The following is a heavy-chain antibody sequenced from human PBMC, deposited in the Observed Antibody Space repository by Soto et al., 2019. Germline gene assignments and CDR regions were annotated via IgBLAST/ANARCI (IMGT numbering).Heavy chain of an antibody. CDR1: GFTVSSNY. CDR2: IYSGGST. D-gene: IGHD1-26*01. CDR3: ARDLRATRGGMDV. V-gene: IGHV3-53*01. Sequence: GGSLRLSCAASGFTVSSNYMSWVRQAPGKGLEWVSVIYSGGSTYYADSVKGRFTISRDNSKNTLYLQMNSLRAEDTAVYYCARDLRATRGGMDVWGQGTTVTVSS. J-gene: IGHJ6*02.